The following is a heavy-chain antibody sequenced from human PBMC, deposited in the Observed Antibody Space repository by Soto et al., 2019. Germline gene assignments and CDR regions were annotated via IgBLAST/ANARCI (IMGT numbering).Heavy chain of an antibody. J-gene: IGHJ4*02. Sequence: EVQLLESGGGLVQPGESLRLSCVASGFTFSNYAMSWVRQAPGKGLEWVSGISGSGGTTYYADSVKGRFTISRDNSKNTLFVQMNSLRAGDTAVYYCAKDPQQWLTLVDHWGQGALVTVSS. V-gene: IGHV3-23*01. CDR3: AKDPQQWLTLVDH. CDR2: ISGSGGTT. D-gene: IGHD6-19*01. CDR1: GFTFSNYA.